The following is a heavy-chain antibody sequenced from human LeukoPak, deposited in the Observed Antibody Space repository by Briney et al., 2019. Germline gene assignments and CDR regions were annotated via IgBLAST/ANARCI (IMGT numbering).Heavy chain of an antibody. CDR2: VSYSGIT. J-gene: IGHJ4*02. CDR1: GGSISSYF. V-gene: IGHV4-59*01. Sequence: SETLSLTCTVSGGSISSYFWTWIRQPPGKGLEWIGFVSYSGITNYNPSLKRRVTISVDTSNNQFSLKLISVPAADTPVYYFPSSLIGFYYVNFDDWGQGSLVTVSS. CDR3: PSSLIGFYYVNFDD. D-gene: IGHD3-16*01.